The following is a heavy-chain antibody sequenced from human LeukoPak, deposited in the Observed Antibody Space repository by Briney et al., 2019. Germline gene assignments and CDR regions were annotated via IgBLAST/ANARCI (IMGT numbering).Heavy chain of an antibody. Sequence: SETLSLTCAVYGGSFSGYYWSWIRQPPGRGLEWIGEINHSGSTNYNPSLKSRVTISVDTSKNQFSLKLSSVTAADTAVYYCVKITMVRGTYRDDYWGQGTQVTVSP. D-gene: IGHD3-10*01. V-gene: IGHV4-34*01. J-gene: IGHJ4*02. CDR3: VKITMVRGTYRDDY. CDR2: INHSGST. CDR1: GGSFSGYY.